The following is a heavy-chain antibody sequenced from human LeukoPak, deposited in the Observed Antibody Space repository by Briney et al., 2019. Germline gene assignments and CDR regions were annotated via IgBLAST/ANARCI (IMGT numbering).Heavy chain of an antibody. Sequence: GGSLRLSCAASGFTVSSDYMSWVRQAPGKGLEWVSVIYSGGSTYYADSVKGRFAISGDKSKNTVYLQMNSLRFEDTAMYYCARNWFDPWGQGTLVTVSS. CDR3: ARNWFDP. CDR2: IYSGGST. CDR1: GFTVSSDY. V-gene: IGHV3-53*05. J-gene: IGHJ5*02.